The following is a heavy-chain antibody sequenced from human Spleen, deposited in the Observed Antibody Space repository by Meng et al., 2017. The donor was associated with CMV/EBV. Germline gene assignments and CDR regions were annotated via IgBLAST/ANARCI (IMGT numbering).Heavy chain of an antibody. D-gene: IGHD3-3*01. Sequence: GGSLRLSCEASGFTFSSYAMSWVRQAPGKGLEWVSAISGSGGSTYYADSVKGRFTISRDNSKNTLYLQMNSLRAEDTAVYYCAKQGDDFWSGPRDYWGQGTLVTVSS. CDR1: GFTFSSYA. CDR3: AKQGDDFWSGPRDY. CDR2: ISGSGGST. V-gene: IGHV3-23*01. J-gene: IGHJ4*02.